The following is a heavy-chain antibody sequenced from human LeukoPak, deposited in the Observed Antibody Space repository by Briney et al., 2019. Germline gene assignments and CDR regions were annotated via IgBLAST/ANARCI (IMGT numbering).Heavy chain of an antibody. CDR2: ISGSGGST. D-gene: IGHD4-23*01. Sequence: PGGSLRLSCAASGFTFSGYAMSWVRQAPGKGLEWVSAISGSGGSTYYADSVKGRFTISRDNSKKTLYLQMNSLRAEDTAVYYCAKVRGDVYGGNYDYWGQGTLVTVSS. J-gene: IGHJ4*02. CDR1: GFTFSGYA. V-gene: IGHV3-23*01. CDR3: AKVRGDVYGGNYDY.